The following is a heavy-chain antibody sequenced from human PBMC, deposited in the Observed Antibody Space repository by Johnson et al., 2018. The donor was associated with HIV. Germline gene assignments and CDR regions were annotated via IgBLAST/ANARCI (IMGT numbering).Heavy chain of an antibody. CDR2: IGTAGDT. J-gene: IGHJ3*01. CDR3: ARDYRGRTVDAFDV. Sequence: EVQLVQSGGGLVQPGGSLRLSCAASGFTFSSYDMHWVRQATGKGLEWVSAIGTAGDTYYPGSVKGRFTISRENAKNSLYLQMNSLRAGDAAVYYCARDYRGRTVDAFDVWGQGTLVIVSS. CDR1: GFTFSSYD. D-gene: IGHD3-16*02. V-gene: IGHV3-13*01.